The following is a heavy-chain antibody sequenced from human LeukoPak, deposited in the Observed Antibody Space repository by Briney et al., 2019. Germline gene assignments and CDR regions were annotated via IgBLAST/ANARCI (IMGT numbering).Heavy chain of an antibody. V-gene: IGHV1-69*01. CDR2: IIPIFGTA. CDR3: ARVCYDNSGYGGFDY. Sequence: ASVKLSCKASGCTFTSYAISWERQAQGQGLERMGVIIPIFGTANYAHKFQGRVTITADESASTAYMELSSLRSEDTAVYYCARVCYDNSGYGGFDYWGQGTLVTVSS. CDR1: GCTFTSYA. D-gene: IGHD3-22*01. J-gene: IGHJ4*02.